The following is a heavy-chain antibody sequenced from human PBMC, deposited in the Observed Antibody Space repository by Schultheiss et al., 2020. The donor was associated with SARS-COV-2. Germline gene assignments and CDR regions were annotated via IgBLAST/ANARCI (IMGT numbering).Heavy chain of an antibody. D-gene: IGHD1-26*01. V-gene: IGHV1-18*01. CDR2: ISAYNGNT. J-gene: IGHJ5*02. CDR3: ARDSTWELPKFLDP. CDR1: GYTFTSYG. Sequence: ASVKVSCKASGYTFTSYGISWVRQAPGQGLEWMGWISAYNGNTNYAQKLQGRVTMTTDTSTSTAYMELRSLRSDDTAVYYCARDSTWELPKFLDPWGQGTLVTVSS.